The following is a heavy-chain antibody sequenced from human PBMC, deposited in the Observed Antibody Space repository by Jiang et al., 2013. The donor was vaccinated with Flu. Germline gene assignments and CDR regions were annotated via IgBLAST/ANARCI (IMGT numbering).Heavy chain of an antibody. D-gene: IGHD6-19*01. V-gene: IGHV3-43*01. CDR2: IRRDRRAGVYT. Sequence: QLVESGGAVVQPGGSLRLSCATSGFIFNDYTMHWVRQAPGKGLEWVCLIRRDRRAGVYTYYGDSAKGRFTVSRDSRKNSVYLQMNSLTTEDTAFYYCAKEHSTGWPTFDSWGQGTLVTVSS. CDR1: GFIFNDYT. CDR3: AKEHSTGWPTFDS. J-gene: IGHJ4*02.